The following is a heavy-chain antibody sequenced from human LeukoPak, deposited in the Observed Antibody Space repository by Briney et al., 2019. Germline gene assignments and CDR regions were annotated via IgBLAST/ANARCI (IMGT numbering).Heavy chain of an antibody. CDR2: INPSGGST. CDR1: GFTVSSNH. Sequence: PGGSLRLSCAASGFTVSSNHMHWVRQAPGQGLEWMGIINPSGGSTSYAQKFQGRVTMTRDTSTSTVYMELSSLRSEDTAVYYCAREESPPDIVVVPAALDYWGQGTLVTVSS. D-gene: IGHD2-2*01. V-gene: IGHV1-46*01. J-gene: IGHJ4*02. CDR3: AREESPPDIVVVPAALDY.